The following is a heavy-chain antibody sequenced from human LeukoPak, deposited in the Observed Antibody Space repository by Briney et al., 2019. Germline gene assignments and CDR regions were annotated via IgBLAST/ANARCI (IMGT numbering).Heavy chain of an antibody. D-gene: IGHD3-10*01. Sequence: GGSLRLSCAASGFTFSSYAMHWVRQAPGKGLEYVSAISSNGGSTYYANSVKGRFTISRDNSKNTPYLQMGSLRSEDTAVYYCARGRGYYYGSGSYGPWGQGTLVTVSS. V-gene: IGHV3-64*01. CDR2: ISSNGGST. J-gene: IGHJ4*02. CDR1: GFTFSSYA. CDR3: ARGRGYYYGSGSYGP.